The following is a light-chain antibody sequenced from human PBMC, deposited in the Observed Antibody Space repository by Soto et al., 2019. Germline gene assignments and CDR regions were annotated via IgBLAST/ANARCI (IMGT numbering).Light chain of an antibody. Sequence: EIVLTQSPGTLSLSQGERATLSCRASQSVTSNYLAWYQQKPGQAPRLLISGVSIRASGIPDRFSGSGSGTDFTLTISRLEPEDFAVYYCQQYGSSQTFGQGTKVDVK. J-gene: IGKJ1*01. V-gene: IGKV3-20*01. CDR1: QSVTSNY. CDR3: QQYGSSQT. CDR2: GVS.